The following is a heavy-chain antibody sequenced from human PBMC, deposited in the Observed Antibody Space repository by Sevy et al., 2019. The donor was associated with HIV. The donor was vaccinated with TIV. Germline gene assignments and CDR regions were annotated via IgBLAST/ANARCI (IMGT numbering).Heavy chain of an antibody. CDR1: GFTFTSYA. Sequence: GGSLRLSCKPSGFTFTSYAMNWVRQAPGKGLEWISTIYGSGGVTYYADSVKGRFTMSRDNSKNPLYLQMNSLRTEDTALYYCAGGRYDSSGSFDALDIWGQGTMVTVSS. J-gene: IGHJ3*02. CDR3: AGGRYDSSGSFDALDI. D-gene: IGHD3-22*01. V-gene: IGHV3-23*01. CDR2: IYGSGGVT.